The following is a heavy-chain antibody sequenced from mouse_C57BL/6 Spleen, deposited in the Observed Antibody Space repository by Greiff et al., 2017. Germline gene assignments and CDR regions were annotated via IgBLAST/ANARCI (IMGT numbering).Heavy chain of an antibody. CDR3: ARGYGSSMDY. CDR2: IYPGSGST. CDR1: GYTFTSYW. J-gene: IGHJ2*01. Sequence: QVQLQQPGAELVQPGASVKMSCKASGYTFTSYWLTWVKPRPGQGLEWIGDIYPGSGSTHYHEKLKSKATLTVDTSSSTAYMQHSSLTSEDSAVNYCARGYGSSMDYGRQGTTLTVSA. V-gene: IGHV1-55*01. D-gene: IGHD1-1*01.